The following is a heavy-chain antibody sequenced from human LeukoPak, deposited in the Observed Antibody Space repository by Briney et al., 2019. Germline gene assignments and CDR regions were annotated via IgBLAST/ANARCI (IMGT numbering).Heavy chain of an antibody. J-gene: IGHJ4*02. CDR2: INADGSTT. D-gene: IGHD6-19*01. CDR1: GSGFTFNNYW. Sequence: AGSLRLSCAASGSGFTFNNYWMHWVRQAPGKGLVWVSRINADGSTTSYADSVRGRFTISRDNAKNTLYLQMNSLRAEDTAVYYCATLISGWSLYWGQGTLVTVSS. CDR3: ATLISGWSLY. V-gene: IGHV3-74*01.